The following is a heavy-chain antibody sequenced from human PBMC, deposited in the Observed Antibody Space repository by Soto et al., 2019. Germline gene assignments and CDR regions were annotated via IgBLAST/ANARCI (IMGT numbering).Heavy chain of an antibody. CDR3: AKDGEVVVVVPAARLYYYYGMDV. Sequence: PGGSLRLSCAASGFTFSSYAMSWVRQAPGKGLEWVSAISGSGGSTYYADSVKGRFTISRDNSKNTLYLQMNSLRAEDTAVYYCAKDGEVVVVVPAARLYYYYGMDVWGQGTTVTVPS. V-gene: IGHV3-23*01. D-gene: IGHD2-2*01. CDR1: GFTFSSYA. CDR2: ISGSGGST. J-gene: IGHJ6*02.